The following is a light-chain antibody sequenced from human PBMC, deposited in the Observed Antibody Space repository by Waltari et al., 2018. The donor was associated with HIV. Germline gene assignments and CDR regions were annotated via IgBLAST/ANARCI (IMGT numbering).Light chain of an antibody. J-gene: IGLJ3*02. CDR2: DNT. V-gene: IGLV1-51*01. CDR3: GTWDRTLGGGV. CDR1: SSNIGNYY. Sequence: QSVLTQPPSVSAAPGQKVTISCSRSSSNIGNYYVSWYQHVPGAAPRLLIYDNTQRPSGIPDRFSGSKSGTSATLAITGLQTGDEADYYCGTWDRTLGGGVFGGGTKLTVL.